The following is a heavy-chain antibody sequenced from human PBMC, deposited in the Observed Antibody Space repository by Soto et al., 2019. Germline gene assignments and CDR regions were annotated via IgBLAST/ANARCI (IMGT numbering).Heavy chain of an antibody. Sequence: QVQLQESGPGLVKPSQTLSLTCTVSGGSISSGDYYWSWIRQPPGKGLEWIGYIYYSGSTYYNPSLKSRVTISVDTSKNQFSLKLSSVTAADTAVYYCARDTGYYDILTGYQQTYFDYWGQGTLVTVSS. CDR1: GGSISSGDYY. V-gene: IGHV4-30-4*01. D-gene: IGHD3-9*01. CDR2: IYYSGST. CDR3: ARDTGYYDILTGYQQTYFDY. J-gene: IGHJ4*02.